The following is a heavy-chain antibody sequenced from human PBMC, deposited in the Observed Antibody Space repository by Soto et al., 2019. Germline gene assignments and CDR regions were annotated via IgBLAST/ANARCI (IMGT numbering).Heavy chain of an antibody. Sequence: QVQLQESGPGLVKPSETLSLTCTVSGGSISSYYWSWIRQPPGKGLEWIGYIYYSGSTNYNPSLKRLTTFSEDTSNTQFPLKHSSVTAADTAVYYCARAKGQYGDYFDYWGQGTLVTVSS. J-gene: IGHJ4*02. CDR2: IYYSGST. D-gene: IGHD4-17*01. V-gene: IGHV4-59*08. CDR3: ARAKGQYGDYFDY. CDR1: GGSISSYY.